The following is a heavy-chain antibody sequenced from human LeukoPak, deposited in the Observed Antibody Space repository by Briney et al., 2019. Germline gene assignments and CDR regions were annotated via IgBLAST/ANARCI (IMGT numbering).Heavy chain of an antibody. J-gene: IGHJ4*02. CDR2: ISGSGGST. V-gene: IGHV3-23*01. CDR1: GFTFSSYG. CDR3: AKDSGYSSSWSLDY. D-gene: IGHD6-13*01. Sequence: GGSLRLSCAASGFTFSSYGMSWVRQAPGKGLEWVSAISGSGGSTYYADSVKGRFTISRDNSKNTLYLQMNSLRAEDTAVYYCAKDSGYSSSWSLDYWGQGTLVSVSS.